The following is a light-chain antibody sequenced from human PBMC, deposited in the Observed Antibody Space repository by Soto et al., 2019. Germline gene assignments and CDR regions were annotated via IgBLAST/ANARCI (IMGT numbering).Light chain of an antibody. CDR2: DAA. J-gene: IGKJ2*01. CDR1: QSVSSY. Sequence: EIVLTQSPATLSLSPGERATLSCRASQSVSSYLAWYQQKPGQAPRLLIYDAATRATGIPARFSGSGSGKDFTLTISSLEPEDFAVYYCQQRSNWPLYTFGQGTKLEIK. CDR3: QQRSNWPLYT. V-gene: IGKV3-11*01.